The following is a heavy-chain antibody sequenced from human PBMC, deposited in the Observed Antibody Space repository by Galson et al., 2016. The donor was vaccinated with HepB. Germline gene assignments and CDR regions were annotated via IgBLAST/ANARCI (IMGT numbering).Heavy chain of an antibody. Sequence: ETLSLTCTVSNGSVASNSYFWGWIRQPPGRGLEWIGTVYYSGTTYYNPSLKSRVTMSVDTSKNQISLKLTSVTAADTAVYYCARDPDNYDNAWGSYRHFYFDFWGQGALVTVSS. CDR3: ARDPDNYDNAWGSYRHFYFDF. D-gene: IGHD3-16*02. V-gene: IGHV4-39*07. CDR1: NGSVASNSYF. CDR2: VYYSGTT. J-gene: IGHJ4*02.